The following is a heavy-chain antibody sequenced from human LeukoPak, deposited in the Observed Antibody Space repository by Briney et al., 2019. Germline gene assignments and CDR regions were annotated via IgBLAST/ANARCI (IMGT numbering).Heavy chain of an antibody. V-gene: IGHV3-53*01. D-gene: IGHD5-12*01. CDR1: GFTFSTYT. Sequence: GGSLRLSCAASGFTFSTYTMYWVRQPPGKGLEWVSVIYSGGSTYYADSVKGRFTISRDNSKNTLYLQMNSLRAEDTAVHYCARDLVDIVATSYYGMDVWGQGTTVTVSS. J-gene: IGHJ6*02. CDR2: IYSGGST. CDR3: ARDLVDIVATSYYGMDV.